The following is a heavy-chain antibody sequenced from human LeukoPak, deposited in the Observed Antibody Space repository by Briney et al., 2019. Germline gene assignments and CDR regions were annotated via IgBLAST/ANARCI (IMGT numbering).Heavy chain of an antibody. Sequence: GASVKVSCKASGYTFTGYYMHWVRQAPGQGLEWMGWINPNSGATNYAQKFQGRVTMTRDTSISTAYMELSRVRYNDTAVYYCARFQQGAYFDYWGQGTLVTVSS. D-gene: IGHD6-13*01. CDR2: INPNSGAT. J-gene: IGHJ4*02. CDR1: GYTFTGYY. V-gene: IGHV1-2*02. CDR3: ARFQQGAYFDY.